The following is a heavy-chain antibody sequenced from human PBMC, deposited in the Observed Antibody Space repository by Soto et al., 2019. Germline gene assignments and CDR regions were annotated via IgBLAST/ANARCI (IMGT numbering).Heavy chain of an antibody. J-gene: IGHJ4*02. CDR3: ARDPPNKSIAAAGILDY. CDR2: ISYDGSNK. CDR1: GFTFSSYA. V-gene: IGHV3-30-3*01. D-gene: IGHD6-13*01. Sequence: QVQLVESGGGVVQPGRSLRLSCAASGFTFSSYAMHWVRQAPGKGLEGVAVISYDGSNKYYADSVKGRFTISRDNSKNTLYLQMNSLRAEDTAVYYCARDPPNKSIAAAGILDYWGQGTLVTVSS.